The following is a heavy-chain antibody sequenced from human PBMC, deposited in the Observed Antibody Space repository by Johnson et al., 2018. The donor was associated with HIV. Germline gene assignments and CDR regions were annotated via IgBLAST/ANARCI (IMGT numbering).Heavy chain of an antibody. D-gene: IGHD3-22*01. CDR3: AKASTPTMIVVVISAFDI. J-gene: IGHJ3*02. Sequence: QVQLVESGGGVVQPGGSLRLSCAASGFSFSSYAMHWVRQAPGKGLEWVAFISYDGTNKYYADSVKGRFTISRDNSDNTLYLQVNSLGAEDTAVYYCAKASTPTMIVVVISAFDIWGQGTKVTVSS. V-gene: IGHV3-30-3*02. CDR1: GFSFSSYA. CDR2: ISYDGTNK.